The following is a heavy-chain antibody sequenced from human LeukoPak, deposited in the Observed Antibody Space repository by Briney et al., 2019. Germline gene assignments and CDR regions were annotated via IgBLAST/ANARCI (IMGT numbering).Heavy chain of an antibody. J-gene: IGHJ4*02. CDR2: ISGSGGST. D-gene: IGHD2-21*02. V-gene: IGHV3-23*01. Sequence: GGSLRLSCAASGFTFSSYAMSWVRQAPGKGLEWVSGISGSGGSTYHADSVKGRFTISRDNAKNTLYLHMNSLRGEDTAVYYCAAGLIVVTAFDYWGQGTRVTVSS. CDR3: AAGLIVVTAFDY. CDR1: GFTFSSYA.